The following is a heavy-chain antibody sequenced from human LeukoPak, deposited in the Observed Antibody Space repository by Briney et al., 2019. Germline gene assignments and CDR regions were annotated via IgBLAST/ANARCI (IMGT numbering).Heavy chain of an antibody. J-gene: IGHJ3*02. CDR3: AKDGSSGIAATADAFDI. D-gene: IGHD6-13*01. Sequence: KPGGSLRLSCTASGFTFSTYSMNWVRQAPGKGLEWVSAISGGGATSYYADSVEGRFTISRDNSKNTLYLQMNSLRAEDTAIYYCAKDGSSGIAATADAFDIWGQGTMVTVSS. CDR2: ISGGGATS. V-gene: IGHV3-23*01. CDR1: GFTFSTYS.